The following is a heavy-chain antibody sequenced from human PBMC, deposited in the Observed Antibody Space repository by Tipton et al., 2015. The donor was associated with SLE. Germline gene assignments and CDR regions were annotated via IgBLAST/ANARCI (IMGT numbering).Heavy chain of an antibody. CDR3: ASMAPKWELH. D-gene: IGHD1-26*01. Sequence: QLVQSGGGLVQPGRSLRLSCAASGFTFSSYAMHWVRQTPGKGLQWVTVISYDGTNKYYADFVKGRFTISRDNSKNTVYLQMTSLRPEDTAVYKCASMAPKWELHWGQGTPVTVSS. CDR2: ISYDGTNK. J-gene: IGHJ4*02. V-gene: IGHV3-30*04. CDR1: GFTFSSYA.